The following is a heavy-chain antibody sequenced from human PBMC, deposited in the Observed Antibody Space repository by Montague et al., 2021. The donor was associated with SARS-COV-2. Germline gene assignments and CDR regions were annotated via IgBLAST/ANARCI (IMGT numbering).Heavy chain of an antibody. V-gene: IGHV4-59*08. CDR2: SYNNEST. CDR1: GGSISSYY. Sequence: SETLSLTCTVSGGSISSYYWCWIRQPQGKGLEWMGYSYNNESTNYNPSLKSKVTISVDTSKNQFSLKLSSVTAADTAVYYCARTYYDSLTGYYNRGAFDIWGQGTMVTVSS. CDR3: ARTYYDSLTGYYNRGAFDI. D-gene: IGHD3-9*01. J-gene: IGHJ3*02.